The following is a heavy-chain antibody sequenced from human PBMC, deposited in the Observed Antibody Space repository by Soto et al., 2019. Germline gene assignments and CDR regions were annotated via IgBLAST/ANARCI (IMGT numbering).Heavy chain of an antibody. Sequence: PGESLKISCKTSGYSFTSNWIGWVRQMPGKGLEWMGIIYPGDSDTRYSPSFQGQVTISADKSISTAYLQWSSLKASDTAMYYCATSDYVWGSYRYTWAFDIWGQGTMVTVSS. D-gene: IGHD3-16*02. CDR3: ATSDYVWGSYRYTWAFDI. V-gene: IGHV5-51*01. J-gene: IGHJ3*02. CDR1: GYSFTSNW. CDR2: IYPGDSDT.